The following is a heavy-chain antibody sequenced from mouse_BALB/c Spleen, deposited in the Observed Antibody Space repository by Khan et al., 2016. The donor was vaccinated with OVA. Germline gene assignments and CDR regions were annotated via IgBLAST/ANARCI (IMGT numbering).Heavy chain of an antibody. CDR3: ARSGGNFHWYFDV. Sequence: EVELVESGGGLVQPGGSRKLSCAASGFTFSSFGIHWVRQAPKKGLEWVAYISSGSSTIYYVVTVKGRFTISRDIPKNTLFLQMTSLRSDDTAMYYCARSGGNFHWYFDVWGAGTSVTVSS. V-gene: IGHV5-17*02. CDR1: GFTFSSFG. CDR2: ISSGSSTI. D-gene: IGHD2-1*01. J-gene: IGHJ1*01.